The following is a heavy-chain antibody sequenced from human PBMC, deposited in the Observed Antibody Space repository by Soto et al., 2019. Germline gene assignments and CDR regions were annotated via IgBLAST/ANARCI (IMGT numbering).Heavy chain of an antibody. Sequence: GGSLRLSCAASGFTFSSYGMHWVRQAPGKGLEWVAVIWYDGSNKYYADSVKGRFTISRDNSKNTLYLQMNSLRAEDTAVYYCARELSLWAVAGSRFDAFDIWGQGTMVTVSS. V-gene: IGHV3-33*01. D-gene: IGHD6-13*01. J-gene: IGHJ3*02. CDR1: GFTFSSYG. CDR2: IWYDGSNK. CDR3: ARELSLWAVAGSRFDAFDI.